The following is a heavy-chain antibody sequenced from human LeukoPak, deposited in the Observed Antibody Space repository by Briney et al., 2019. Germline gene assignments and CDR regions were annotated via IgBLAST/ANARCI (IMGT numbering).Heavy chain of an antibody. CDR2: INPNSGDT. V-gene: IGHV1-2*02. J-gene: IGHJ4*02. CDR1: GYTFTGYY. D-gene: IGHD7-27*01. CDR3: ARPNWGSPPYFFDY. Sequence: ASVKVSCKASGYTFTGYYMHWVRQAPGQGLEWMGWINPNSGDTNYAQKFQGRVTMTRDTSSSTAYMELSRLRFDDTAVYYCARPNWGSPPYFFDYWGQGTLVTVSS.